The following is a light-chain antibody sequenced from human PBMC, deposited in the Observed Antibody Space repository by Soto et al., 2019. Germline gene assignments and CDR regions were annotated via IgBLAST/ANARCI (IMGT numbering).Light chain of an antibody. CDR2: AAS. J-gene: IGKJ3*01. CDR3: QQGHSMPFT. V-gene: IGKV1-39*01. Sequence: DIQMTQSPSSLSASVGDRVTITCRASQSITNSLNWYQHKTGKAPTLVVYAASSLQSGVPTRFSSSGSGTDLTLTISSLQPEDFATYFCQQGHSMPFTFGPGTKVDIK. CDR1: QSITNS.